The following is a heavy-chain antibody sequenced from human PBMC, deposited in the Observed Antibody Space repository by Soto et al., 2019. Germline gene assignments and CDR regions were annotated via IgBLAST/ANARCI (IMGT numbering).Heavy chain of an antibody. J-gene: IGHJ4*01. D-gene: IGHD1-1*01. CDR3: VNWNDEDVD. V-gene: IGHV3-23*01. CDR2: ISGTAVST. Sequence: HPVGSLRLSCVASGFTFSKYAMNWVRQAPGKGLEWVATISGTAVSTDYADSVKGRFTISRDSSRNTVSLQMDNLRVEDTATYYCVNWNDEDVDWGQGTLVTVSS. CDR1: GFTFSKYA.